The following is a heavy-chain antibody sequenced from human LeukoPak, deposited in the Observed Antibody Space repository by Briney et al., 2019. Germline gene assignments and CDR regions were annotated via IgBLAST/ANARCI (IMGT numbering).Heavy chain of an antibody. V-gene: IGHV3-23*01. D-gene: IGHD3-10*01. Sequence: PGGSLRLSYVASGFTFGSYAMTWVRQAPGKGLEWVPSISANGDGTLYADSVKGRFTISRDNSKNTLFLQMNSLRAEDTAVYYCANSRPGGYWYFDLWGRGTLVTVSS. J-gene: IGHJ2*01. CDR2: ISANGDGT. CDR3: ANSRPGGYWYFDL. CDR1: GFTFGSYA.